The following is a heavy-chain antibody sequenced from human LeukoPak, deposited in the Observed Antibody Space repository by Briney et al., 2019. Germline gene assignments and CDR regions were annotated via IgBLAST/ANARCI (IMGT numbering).Heavy chain of an antibody. Sequence: GGSLRLSCAASGFTFSSYWMSWVRQAPGKGLEWVANIKQDGSEKYYVDSVKGRFTVSRDNAKNSLYLQMSSLRAEDTAVYYCARDDFGELFSQHWGQGTLVTVSS. CDR2: IKQDGSEK. CDR3: ARDDFGELFSQH. CDR1: GFTFSSYW. V-gene: IGHV3-7*01. D-gene: IGHD3-10*01. J-gene: IGHJ1*01.